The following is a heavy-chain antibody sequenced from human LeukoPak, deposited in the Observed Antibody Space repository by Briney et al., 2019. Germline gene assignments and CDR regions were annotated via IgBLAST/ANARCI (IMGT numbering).Heavy chain of an antibody. D-gene: IGHD5-18*01. Sequence: SGGSLRLSCAASGFTFDTYAMAWVRQAPGKGLQWVSTLTGRGDTTHYAESVKGRFTISRDNSKNTVYLQMNSLRVDDTAVYYCARDYGYTPYYFDYWGQGTLVTVSS. CDR1: GFTFDTYA. J-gene: IGHJ4*01. CDR3: ARDYGYTPYYFDY. V-gene: IGHV3-23*01. CDR2: LTGRGDTT.